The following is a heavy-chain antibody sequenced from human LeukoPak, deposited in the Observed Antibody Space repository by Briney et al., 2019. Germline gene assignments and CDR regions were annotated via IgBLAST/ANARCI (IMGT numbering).Heavy chain of an antibody. CDR3: AKLTSQYVWGSYRSDY. V-gene: IGHV3-23*01. CDR2: ISGSGGST. J-gene: IGHJ4*02. D-gene: IGHD3-16*02. Sequence: GGSLRLSCAASGFTFSSYAMSWVRQAPGKGLEWVSAISGSGGSTYYADSVKGRLTISRDNSKNTLYLQMNSLRAEDTAVYYCAKLTSQYVWGSYRSDYWGQGTLVTVSS. CDR1: GFTFSSYA.